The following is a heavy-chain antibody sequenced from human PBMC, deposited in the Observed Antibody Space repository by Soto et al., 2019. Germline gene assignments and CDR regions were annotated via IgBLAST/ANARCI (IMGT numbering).Heavy chain of an antibody. D-gene: IGHD3-9*01. J-gene: IGHJ6*02. CDR3: VKDIVYGILTGYPSGMDV. Sequence: GGSLRLSCSASGFTFSSYAMHWVRQAPGKGLEYVSAISSNGGSTYYADSVKGRFTISRDNSKNTLYLQMSSLRAEDTAVYYCVKDIVYGILTGYPSGMDVWGQGTTVTVSS. CDR1: GFTFSSYA. V-gene: IGHV3-64D*06. CDR2: ISSNGGST.